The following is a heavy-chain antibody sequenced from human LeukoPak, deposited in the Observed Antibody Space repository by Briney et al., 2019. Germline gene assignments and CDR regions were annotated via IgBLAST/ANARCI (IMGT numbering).Heavy chain of an antibody. J-gene: IGHJ4*02. Sequence: PGGSLRLSCAASGFTFSDYYMSWIRQAPGKGLEWVANIKQDGSEKYYVDSVKGRFTISRDNAKNSLYLQMNSLRAEDTAVYYCARDRSQLSFWGQGTLVTVSS. D-gene: IGHD6-13*01. CDR1: GFTFSDYY. CDR3: ARDRSQLSF. CDR2: IKQDGSEK. V-gene: IGHV3-7*01.